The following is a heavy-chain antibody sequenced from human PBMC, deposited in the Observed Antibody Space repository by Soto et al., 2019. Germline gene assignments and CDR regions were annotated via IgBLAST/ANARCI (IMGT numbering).Heavy chain of an antibody. CDR3: ARHGGGSSLGWFDP. Sequence: SETLSLTCTVSGGSISSYYWSWIRQPPGKGLEWIGYIYYSGSTNYNPSLKSRVTISVDTSKNQFSLKLSSVTAADTAVYYCARHGGGSSLGWFDPWGQGTLVTAPQ. CDR2: IYYSGST. J-gene: IGHJ5*02. CDR1: GGSISSYY. D-gene: IGHD2-15*01. V-gene: IGHV4-59*08.